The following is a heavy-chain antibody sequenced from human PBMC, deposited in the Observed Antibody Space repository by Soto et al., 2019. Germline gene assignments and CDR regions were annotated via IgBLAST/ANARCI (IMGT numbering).Heavy chain of an antibody. V-gene: IGHV3-48*01. CDR2: IFTSSSTI. D-gene: IGHD3-16*01. CDR3: ARDRGEWPDAFDI. Sequence: ESGGGLVQPGGSLRLSCAASGFTFKSYSMNWVRQAPGKGLEWISYIFTSSSTIYYADSVKGRFTISRDNAKNSLYLQMNSLRAEDTAVYYCARDRGEWPDAFDIWGQGTKVTVSS. CDR1: GFTFKSYS. J-gene: IGHJ3*02.